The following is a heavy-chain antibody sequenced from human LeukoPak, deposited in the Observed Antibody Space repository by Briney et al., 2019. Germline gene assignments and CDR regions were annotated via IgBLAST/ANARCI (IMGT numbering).Heavy chain of an antibody. V-gene: IGHV3-48*01. CDR3: ARGTSDY. Sequence: GGSLRLSCVASGFTFSSYSMNRVRQAPGKGLEWISYISSSGSTVYYADSVKGRFNTSRDNAKNSLYLHLNSLRAEDTAVYHCARGTSDYWGQGTLVTVSS. D-gene: IGHD1-1*01. CDR2: ISSSGSTV. CDR1: GFTFSSYS. J-gene: IGHJ4*02.